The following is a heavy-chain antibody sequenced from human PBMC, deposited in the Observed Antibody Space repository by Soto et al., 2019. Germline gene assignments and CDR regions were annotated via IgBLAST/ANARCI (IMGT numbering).Heavy chain of an antibody. CDR3: ARGHWTYYDFLGMDV. CDR1: GGSISSYY. CDR2: IYYSGST. V-gene: IGHV4-59*01. Sequence: SETLSLTCTVSGGSISSYYWSWIRLPPGKGLEWIGYIYYSGSTKYNPSLKRRGTISVETSKNQFSLKLSSVTAADTAVYYCARGHWTYYDFLGMDVWGQGTTVTVSS. D-gene: IGHD3-3*01. J-gene: IGHJ6*02.